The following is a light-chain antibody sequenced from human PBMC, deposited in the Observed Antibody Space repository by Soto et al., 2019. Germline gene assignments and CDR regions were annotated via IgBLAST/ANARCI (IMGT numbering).Light chain of an antibody. Sequence: QSVLTQPPSVSAAPGQKVTISCSGSSSDIGRNNVSWYQHLPGTAPKLLIYQNNKRPPGIPDRLSGAKSGSSATLGITGLQTGDEADYYCGTWDSSLTTYVFGPGTKLTVL. CDR1: SSDIGRNN. V-gene: IGLV1-51*02. CDR2: QNN. CDR3: GTWDSSLTTYV. J-gene: IGLJ1*01.